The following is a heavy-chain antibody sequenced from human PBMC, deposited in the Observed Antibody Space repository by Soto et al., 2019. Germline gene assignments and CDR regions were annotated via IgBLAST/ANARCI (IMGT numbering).Heavy chain of an antibody. CDR3: ARGDGYMFDY. CDR2: MNPNTGDT. Sequence: QVQLVQSGAEVKKPGASVKVSCKASGYTFISYDINWVRQATGQGLEWMGWMNPNTGDTGYAKKFQGRVTMTRNTSINTANLELSSLRSDDTAVYFCARGDGYMFDYWGQGTLVTVSS. D-gene: IGHD5-12*01. CDR1: GYTFISYD. J-gene: IGHJ4*02. V-gene: IGHV1-8*01.